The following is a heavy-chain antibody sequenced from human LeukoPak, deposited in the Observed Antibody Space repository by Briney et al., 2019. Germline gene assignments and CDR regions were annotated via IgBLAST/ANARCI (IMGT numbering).Heavy chain of an antibody. CDR3: ARASGYPRYYFDY. CDR2: IIPILGIA. Sequence: SVKVSCKASGGTFSSYAISWVRQAPGQGLEWMGRIIPILGIANYAQKFQGRVTITADKSTSTAYMELSSLRSEDTAVYYCARASGYPRYYFDYWGQGTLVTVSS. V-gene: IGHV1-69*04. CDR1: GGTFSSYA. J-gene: IGHJ4*02. D-gene: IGHD6-25*01.